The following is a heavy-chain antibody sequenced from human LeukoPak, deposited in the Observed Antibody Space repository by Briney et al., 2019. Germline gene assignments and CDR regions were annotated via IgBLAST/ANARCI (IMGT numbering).Heavy chain of an antibody. CDR3: ARWRYSSSWFLSYYFDY. D-gene: IGHD6-13*01. Sequence: GSLRLSCAASGFTFSTYSMNWVRQAPGKGLEWIGHIYYSGSTNYNPSLKSRVTISVDTSKTQFSLKLSSVTAADTAVYYCARWRYSSSWFLSYYFDYWGQGTLVTVSS. CDR2: IYYSGST. J-gene: IGHJ4*02. V-gene: IGHV4-59*01. CDR1: GFTFSTYS.